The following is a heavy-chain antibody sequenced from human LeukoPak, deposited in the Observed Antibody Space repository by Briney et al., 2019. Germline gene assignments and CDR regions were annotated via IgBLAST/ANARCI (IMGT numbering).Heavy chain of an antibody. Sequence: SETPSLTCTVSGDSISPYYWSWIRQPPGKGLEWIAYIHYSGSTTYNPSLKSRVTISVDTSQNQFSLRLTSLTAADTALYYCARAVPTSQYYYMDVWGKGTAVTISS. CDR1: GDSISPYY. D-gene: IGHD6-19*01. CDR2: IHYSGST. J-gene: IGHJ6*03. CDR3: ARAVPTSQYYYMDV. V-gene: IGHV4-59*01.